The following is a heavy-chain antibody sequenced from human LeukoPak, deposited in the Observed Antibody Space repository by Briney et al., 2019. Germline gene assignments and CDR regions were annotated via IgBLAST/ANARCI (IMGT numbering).Heavy chain of an antibody. V-gene: IGHV1-18*01. Sequence: ASVKVACKASGYTFTSYGISWVRQAPGQGLEWMGWISAYNGDTNYAQKLQGRVTMTTDTSTSTAYMELRSLRPDDTAVYYCARDSSGWAFDYWGQGTLVTVSS. J-gene: IGHJ4*02. CDR3: ARDSSGWAFDY. CDR2: ISAYNGDT. D-gene: IGHD6-19*01. CDR1: GYTFTSYG.